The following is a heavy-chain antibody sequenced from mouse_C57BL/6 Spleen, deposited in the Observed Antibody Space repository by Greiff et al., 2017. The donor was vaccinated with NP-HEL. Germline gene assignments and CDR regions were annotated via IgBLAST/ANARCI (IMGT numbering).Heavy chain of an antibody. CDR3: ARDGNYRGDAMDY. CDR2: IYPRSGNT. V-gene: IGHV1-81*01. Sequence: VQLQQSGAELARPGASVKLSCKASGYTFTSYGISWVKQRTGQGLEWIGEIYPRSGNTYYNEKFKGKATLTADKSSSTAYMERRSLTSEDSAVYFCARDGNYRGDAMDYWGQGTSVTVSS. CDR1: GYTFTSYG. D-gene: IGHD2-1*01. J-gene: IGHJ4*01.